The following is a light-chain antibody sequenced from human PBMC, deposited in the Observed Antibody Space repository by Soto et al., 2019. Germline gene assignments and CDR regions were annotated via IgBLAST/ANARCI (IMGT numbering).Light chain of an antibody. CDR2: AAS. Sequence: DIQVTQSPSTLSASVEDRVTITCRASQSISSYLNWYQQKPGKAPKLLIYAASSLQSGVPSRFSGSGSGTDFTLTISSLQPEDFATYYCQQSYSTPPWTFGQGTKVDIK. CDR3: QQSYSTPPWT. V-gene: IGKV1-39*01. J-gene: IGKJ1*01. CDR1: QSISSY.